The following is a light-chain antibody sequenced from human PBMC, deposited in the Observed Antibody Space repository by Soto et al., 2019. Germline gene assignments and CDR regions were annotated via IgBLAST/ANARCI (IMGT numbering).Light chain of an antibody. CDR2: EAS. V-gene: IGKV3-20*01. CDR3: QQCVTSPLT. Sequence: EIVLTQSPATLALSPGERATLSCRASRSVSRNYLAWYQQKPGQAPRLLIYEASSRSTGIPDRFSGSASGTDFTLTISRLEPEDFAVYYCQQCVTSPLTFGGGTKVEIK. J-gene: IGKJ4*01. CDR1: RSVSRNY.